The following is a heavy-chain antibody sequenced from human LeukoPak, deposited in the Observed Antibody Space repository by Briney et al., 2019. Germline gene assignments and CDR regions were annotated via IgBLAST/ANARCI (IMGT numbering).Heavy chain of an antibody. J-gene: IGHJ3*01. Sequence: PSETLSLTCAVSGASISSNWWSWVRQPPGKGLEWIAEIHHSGRTTYNPSLKSRVTISVDKSKNQFSLKLTSVTAADTAVYYCARTRSNCYNFCAFDLWGPGTLVTVSS. V-gene: IGHV4-4*02. CDR2: IHHSGRT. D-gene: IGHD2-2*02. CDR3: ARTRSNCYNFCAFDL. CDR1: GASISSNW.